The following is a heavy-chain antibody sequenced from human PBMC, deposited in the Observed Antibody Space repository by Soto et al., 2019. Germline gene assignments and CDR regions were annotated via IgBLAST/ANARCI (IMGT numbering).Heavy chain of an antibody. CDR1: GFSLNTGGMS. D-gene: IGHD3-10*01. Sequence: QITLKESGPTLVNPTQTLTLTCTFSGFSLNTGGMSVGWIRQSPGKALEWLALIYWDDDTRYSSSLKNRLTITKDTYANQVILKMTNMDPADTGTYYCAQRCINIIRGGSGTVSWGQGTLVTVSS. J-gene: IGHJ5*02. CDR2: IYWDDDT. CDR3: AQRCINIIRGGSGTVS. V-gene: IGHV2-5*02.